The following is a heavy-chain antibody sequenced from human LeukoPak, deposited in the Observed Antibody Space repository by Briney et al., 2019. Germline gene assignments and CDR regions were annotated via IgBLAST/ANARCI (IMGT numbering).Heavy chain of an antibody. Sequence: SETLSLTCTVSGGSISSGSYYWSWIRQPAGKGLEWIGRIYTSGSTNYNPSLKSQVTISVDTSKNQFSLKLSSVTAADTAVYYCARVGSKDYYDSSGYYYGAFDIWGQGTMVTVSS. V-gene: IGHV4-61*02. D-gene: IGHD3-22*01. CDR2: IYTSGST. CDR1: GGSISSGSYY. J-gene: IGHJ3*02. CDR3: ARVGSKDYYDSSGYYYGAFDI.